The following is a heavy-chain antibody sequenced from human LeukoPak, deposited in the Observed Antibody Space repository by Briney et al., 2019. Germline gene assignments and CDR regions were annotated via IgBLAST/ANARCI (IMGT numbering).Heavy chain of an antibody. Sequence: GGSLRLSCAASGFTFSSYAMSWVRQAPGKGLEWVSAISGSGGSTYYADSVKGRFTISRDNSKNTLYLQMNSLRAEDTAVYYCAKAFSRIAARIVNAFDIWGQGTMVTVSS. D-gene: IGHD6-6*01. V-gene: IGHV3-23*01. CDR3: AKAFSRIAARIVNAFDI. CDR1: GFTFSSYA. J-gene: IGHJ3*02. CDR2: ISGSGGST.